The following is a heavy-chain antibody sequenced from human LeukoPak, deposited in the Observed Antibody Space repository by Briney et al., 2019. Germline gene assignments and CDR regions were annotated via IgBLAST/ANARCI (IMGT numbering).Heavy chain of an antibody. D-gene: IGHD5/OR15-5a*01. V-gene: IGHV3-33*01. CDR1: GFTFSSYG. Sequence: PGGSLRLSCAASGFTFSSYGMHWVRQAPGKGLEWVAVIWYDGSNKYYADSVKGRFTISRDNSKNTLYLQMNSLRAEDTAVYYCARLRGVYDAFDIWGQGTMVTVSS. J-gene: IGHJ3*02. CDR3: ARLRGVYDAFDI. CDR2: IWYDGSNK.